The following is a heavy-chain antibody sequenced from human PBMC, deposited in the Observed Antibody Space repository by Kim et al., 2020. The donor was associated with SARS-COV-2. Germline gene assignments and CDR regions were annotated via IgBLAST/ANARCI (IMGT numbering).Heavy chain of an antibody. V-gene: IGHV5-51*01. CDR3: ARAAGSYDYYFDY. Sequence: GESLKISCKGSGYNFPSYWIGWVRQMPGKGLEWMGIIYPGDSDTRYSPSFQGQVTISADKTTTTAYLQWSSLKASDTAMYYCARAAGSYDYYFDYWGQGTLVTVSS. J-gene: IGHJ4*02. CDR2: IYPGDSDT. D-gene: IGHD3-16*01. CDR1: GYNFPSYW.